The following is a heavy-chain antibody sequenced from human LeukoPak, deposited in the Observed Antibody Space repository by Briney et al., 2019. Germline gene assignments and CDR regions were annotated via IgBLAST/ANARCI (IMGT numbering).Heavy chain of an antibody. CDR1: GFTFSSYG. Sequence: GSLRLSCAASGFTFSSYGMHWVRQAPGKGLEWVAVIWYDGSNKYYAPSVKGRFTISRDKSKNKLYLQMNSVRAEDTAVYYCARDSIGELWASCGYYYGMDLWGKGTLVTVSS. CDR3: ARDSIGELWASCGYYYGMDL. CDR2: IWYDGSNK. D-gene: IGHD3-16*01. V-gene: IGHV3-33*01. J-gene: IGHJ6*04.